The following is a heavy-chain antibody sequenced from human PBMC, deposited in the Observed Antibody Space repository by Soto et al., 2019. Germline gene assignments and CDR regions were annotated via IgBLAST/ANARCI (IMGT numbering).Heavy chain of an antibody. Sequence: EVQLVESGGGLVKPGGSLSLSCAASGFTFTRYSMNWVRQAPGKGLEWVSSISSTTNYIYYADSMKGRFTVSRDNAKNSVYLDMNSLSAEDTAVYYCARESEDLTSNFDYWGQGNLVTVSS. J-gene: IGHJ4*02. CDR2: ISSTTNYI. CDR3: ARESEDLTSNFDY. CDR1: GFTFTRYS. V-gene: IGHV3-21*01.